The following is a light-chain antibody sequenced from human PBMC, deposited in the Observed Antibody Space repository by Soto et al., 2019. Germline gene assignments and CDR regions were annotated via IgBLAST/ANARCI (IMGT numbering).Light chain of an antibody. CDR1: QSISSN. CDR2: GAS. CDR3: QQYHHWWT. Sequence: EIMVTQSPATLSVSPGERATLSCRASQSISSNLAWYQQKPGQAPRLLLYGASTRATGTPARFSGSGSGTEFTLTITSLQSEDFAVYYCQQYHHWWTFGQGTKLEIK. V-gene: IGKV3-15*01. J-gene: IGKJ1*01.